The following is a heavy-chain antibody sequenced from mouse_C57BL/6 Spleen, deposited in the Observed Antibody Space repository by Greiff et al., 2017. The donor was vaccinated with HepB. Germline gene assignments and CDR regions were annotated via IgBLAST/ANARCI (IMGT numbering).Heavy chain of an antibody. CDR2: IYPGDGDT. J-gene: IGHJ4*01. D-gene: IGHD2-1*01. CDR3: ATGNYYAMDY. V-gene: IGHV1-82*01. CDR1: GYAFSSSW. Sequence: QVQLQQSGPELVKPGASVKISCKASGYAFSSSWMNWVKQRPGKGLEWIGRIYPGDGDTNYNGKFKGKATLTADKSSSTAYLQLSSLTSEASAVYFCATGNYYAMDYWGQGTSVTVSS.